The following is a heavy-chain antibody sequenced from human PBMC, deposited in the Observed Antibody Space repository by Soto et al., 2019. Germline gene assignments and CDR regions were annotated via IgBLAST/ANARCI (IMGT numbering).Heavy chain of an antibody. D-gene: IGHD1-26*01. CDR1: GFTFTSSA. CDR2: IVVGSGNT. V-gene: IGHV1-58*01. J-gene: IGHJ6*04. CDR3: AAASGDGGSYSYYYGMDV. Sequence: ASVKVSCKASGFTFTSSAVQWVRQARGQRLEGVGWIVVGSGNTNYAQKLQERVTITRDMSTSTAYVEMSSLRSEDTAVYSCAAASGDGGSYSYYYGMDVWGKGTTGTVSS.